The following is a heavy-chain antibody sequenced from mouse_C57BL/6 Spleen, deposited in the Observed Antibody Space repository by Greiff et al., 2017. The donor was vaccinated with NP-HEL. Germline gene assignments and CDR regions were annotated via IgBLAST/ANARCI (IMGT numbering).Heavy chain of an antibody. D-gene: IGHD1-1*01. CDR3: ARSYYYGAFDY. CDR2: IYPGDGDT. Sequence: VQLQQSGAELVKPGASVKISCKASGYAFSSYWMNWVKQRPGKGLEWIGQIYPGDGDTKYNGKFKGKATLTADKSSSTAYMQLSSLTSADSAVYLCARSYYYGAFDYWGQGTTLTVSS. J-gene: IGHJ2*01. V-gene: IGHV1-80*01. CDR1: GYAFSSYW.